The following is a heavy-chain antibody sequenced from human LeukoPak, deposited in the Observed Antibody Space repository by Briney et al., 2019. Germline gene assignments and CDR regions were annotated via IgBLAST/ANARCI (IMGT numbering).Heavy chain of an antibody. J-gene: IGHJ3*02. CDR2: IYTSGST. D-gene: IGHD1-1*01. CDR3: ARGNNWNDAGEGAFDI. V-gene: IGHV4-4*07. CDR1: GGSISSYY. Sequence: SETLSLTCTVSGGSISSYYWSWIRQPAGKGLEWIGRIYTSGSTNYNPSLKSRVTMSVDTSKNQFSLKLSSVTAADTAVYYCARGNNWNDAGEGAFDIWGQGTMVTVSS.